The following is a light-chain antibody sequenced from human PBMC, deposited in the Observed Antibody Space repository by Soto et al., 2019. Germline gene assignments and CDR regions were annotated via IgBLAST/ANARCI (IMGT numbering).Light chain of an antibody. CDR3: LLYVGGASV. CDR2: GTA. J-gene: IGLJ3*02. V-gene: IGLV7-43*01. Sequence: QAVVTQEPSLTVSPGGTVTLTCASSTGAVTSGNYPNWFQQKPGQAPRAMIFGTANKHSWTPARFSGSLVGGKAALTLSGVQPEDEAEYYCLLYVGGASVFGGGTKLTVL. CDR1: TGAVTSGNY.